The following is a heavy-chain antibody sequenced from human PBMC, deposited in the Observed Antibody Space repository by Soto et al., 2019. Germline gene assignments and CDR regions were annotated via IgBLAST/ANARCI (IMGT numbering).Heavy chain of an antibody. J-gene: IGHJ6*03. CDR1: GDSVSSNRAA. CDR2: TCYRSRWYN. CDR3: AGPNSPQWSCMDV. V-gene: IGHV6-1*01. D-gene: IGHD2-15*01. Sequence: SPTVPLTGVISGDSVSSNRAAWNWIRQSPSRGLEWLGRTCYRSRWYNDYAVSVRSRITVNADTSKNQFSLHLNSVPPADTVVYYCAGPNSPQWSCMDVGDKRTTATVSS.